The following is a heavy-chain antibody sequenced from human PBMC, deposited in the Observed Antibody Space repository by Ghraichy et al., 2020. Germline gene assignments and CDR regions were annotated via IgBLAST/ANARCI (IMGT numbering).Heavy chain of an antibody. J-gene: IGHJ3*02. CDR2: IKQDGSEK. D-gene: IGHD3-22*01. Sequence: GGSLRLSCAASGFTFSSYWMSWVRQAPGKGLEWVANIKQDGSEKYYVDSVKGRFTISRDNAKNSLYLQMNSLRAEDTAVYYCARTYYYDSSGSEDAFDIWGQGTMVTVSS. CDR3: ARTYYYDSSGSEDAFDI. V-gene: IGHV3-7*01. CDR1: GFTFSSYW.